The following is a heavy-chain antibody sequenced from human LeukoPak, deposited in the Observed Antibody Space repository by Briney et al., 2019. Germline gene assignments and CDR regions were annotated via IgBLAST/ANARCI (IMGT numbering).Heavy chain of an antibody. CDR2: ISSGRSYI. J-gene: IGHJ3*02. CDR1: GFTFITYT. D-gene: IGHD1-26*01. Sequence: GGSLRLSCAASGFTFITYTMNSVRQVPGKGVEWVSPISSGRSYIYYADSVKSRFTISTDNTKNSLYLQMNSPRAEDTALYYFARPPTTSGNFDAFHIWGRGTVVTVSS. V-gene: IGHV3-21*01. CDR3: ARPPTTSGNFDAFHI.